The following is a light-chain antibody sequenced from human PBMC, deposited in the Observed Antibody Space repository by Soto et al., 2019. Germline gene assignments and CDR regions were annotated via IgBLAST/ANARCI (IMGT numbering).Light chain of an antibody. CDR2: AAS. Sequence: DIQKTQSPSSVSASVGDRVTITCRASQGISTNLAWYQQKPGKAPKLLIYAASSLQSGVPPRFSGSGSGTDFALTSSGRQPEDFAIYYCQHANRVPLSFGHGTRLKIK. J-gene: IGKJ5*01. V-gene: IGKV1-12*01. CDR3: QHANRVPLS. CDR1: QGISTN.